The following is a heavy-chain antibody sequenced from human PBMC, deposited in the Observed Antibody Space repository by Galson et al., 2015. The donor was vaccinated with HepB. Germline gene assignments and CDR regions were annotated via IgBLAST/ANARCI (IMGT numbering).Heavy chain of an antibody. J-gene: IGHJ4*02. D-gene: IGHD6-13*01. CDR1: GGSFSGYY. Sequence: ETLSLTCAVYGGSFSGYYWSWIRQPPGKGLEWIGEINHSGSTNYNPSLKSRVTISVDTSKNQFSLKLSSVTAADTAVYYCARGYKGQQLVLYYFDYWGQGTLVTVSS. CDR2: INHSGST. V-gene: IGHV4-34*01. CDR3: ARGYKGQQLVLYYFDY.